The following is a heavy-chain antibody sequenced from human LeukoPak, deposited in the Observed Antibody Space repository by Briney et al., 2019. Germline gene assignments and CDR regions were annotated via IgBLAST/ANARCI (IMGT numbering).Heavy chain of an antibody. D-gene: IGHD4-17*01. J-gene: IGHJ6*02. V-gene: IGHV1-8*01. Sequence: ASVKVSCKASGYTFTSYDINWVRQATGQGLEWMGWMNPNSGNTGYAQKFQGRVTMTTDTSTSTAYMELRSLRSDDTAVYYCARRPLRSYYYGMDVWGQGTTVTVSS. CDR1: GYTFTSYD. CDR3: ARRPLRSYYYGMDV. CDR2: MNPNSGNT.